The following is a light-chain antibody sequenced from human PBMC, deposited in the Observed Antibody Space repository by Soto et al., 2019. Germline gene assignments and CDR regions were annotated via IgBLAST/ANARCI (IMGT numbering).Light chain of an antibody. CDR3: QHYDYVPT. CDR1: QSISSGH. CDR2: GIS. V-gene: IGKV3-20*01. Sequence: EIVLTQSPGTLSLSPGERATLSCRASQSISSGHLAWYQQRPGQAPRLLMYGISSRATGTPDRFSGSGSGTDFTLTISRLEPEDFAVYSCQHYDYVPTFGQGTRLEI. J-gene: IGKJ5*01.